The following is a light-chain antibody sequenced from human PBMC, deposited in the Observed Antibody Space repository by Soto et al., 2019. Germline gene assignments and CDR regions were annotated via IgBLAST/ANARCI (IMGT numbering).Light chain of an antibody. CDR1: QSVANNH. CDR2: GAS. V-gene: IGKV3-20*01. J-gene: IGKJ1*01. Sequence: EIVLTQSPGTLSLSPGEIATLSCRASQSVANNHVCWYQQRHGQAPRLLIYGASLRATGIQDRFSGRGSGTDFTLTISRLEAEDFAVYYCQQYGNSPQTFGQGTKVEIK. CDR3: QQYGNSPQT.